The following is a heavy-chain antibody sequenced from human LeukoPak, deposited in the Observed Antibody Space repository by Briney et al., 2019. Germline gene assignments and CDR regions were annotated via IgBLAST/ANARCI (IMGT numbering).Heavy chain of an antibody. Sequence: SVKVSCKASGGTFSSYAISWVRQAPGQGLEWMGGIIPIFGTANYAQKFQGRVTITADESTSTAYMELSSLRSEDTAVYYCARHSTQVEMATIAAEFDYWGQGTLVTVSS. V-gene: IGHV1-69*13. CDR2: IIPIFGTA. CDR3: ARHSTQVEMATIAAEFDY. D-gene: IGHD5-24*01. J-gene: IGHJ4*02. CDR1: GGTFSSYA.